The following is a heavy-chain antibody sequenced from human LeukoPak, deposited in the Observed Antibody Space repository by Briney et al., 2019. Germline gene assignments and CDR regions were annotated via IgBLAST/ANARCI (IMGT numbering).Heavy chain of an antibody. CDR2: IWYDGSNK. Sequence: GGSLRLSCAASGLTFSSHGMHWVRQAPGKGLGWVAVIWYDGSNKYYADSVKGRFTISKDNSKNTLYLQMNSLRAEDTAVYYCASHSGNYPRGYFDYWGQGTLVTVSS. V-gene: IGHV3-33*01. J-gene: IGHJ4*02. CDR3: ASHSGNYPRGYFDY. CDR1: GLTFSSHG. D-gene: IGHD1-26*01.